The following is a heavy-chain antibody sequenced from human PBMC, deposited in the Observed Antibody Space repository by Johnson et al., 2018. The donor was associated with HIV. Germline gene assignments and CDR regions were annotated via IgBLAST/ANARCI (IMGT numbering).Heavy chain of an antibody. D-gene: IGHD6-19*01. V-gene: IGHV3-30-3*02. CDR3: AKSLIAVAGGGGAFDI. CDR2: ISYDGSNK. J-gene: IGHJ3*02. CDR1: GFTFSSYA. Sequence: QVTLVESGGGLVKPGGSLRLSCAASGFTFSSYAMHWVRQAPGKGLEWVAVISYDGSNKYYADSVKGRFTISRDNAKNSLYLQMNSLRAEDTALYYCAKSLIAVAGGGGAFDIWGQGTMVTVSS.